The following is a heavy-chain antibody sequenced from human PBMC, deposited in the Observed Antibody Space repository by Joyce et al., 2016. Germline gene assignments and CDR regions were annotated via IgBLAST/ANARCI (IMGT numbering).Heavy chain of an antibody. V-gene: IGHV3-7*01. Sequence: EVQVVESGGGLVQPGGSLRLSCAVSGFNFGSYWMSWVRQAPGKGLEWVANIKDDGGEQDYVDSVKGRFTISRDNAKSTMYLQMNSLRVEDTAVYFCAKVPRGSRTNWSDWGQGTLVTVSA. CDR3: AKVPRGSRTNWSD. J-gene: IGHJ4*02. D-gene: IGHD2-2*01. CDR1: GFNFGSYW. CDR2: IKDDGGEQ.